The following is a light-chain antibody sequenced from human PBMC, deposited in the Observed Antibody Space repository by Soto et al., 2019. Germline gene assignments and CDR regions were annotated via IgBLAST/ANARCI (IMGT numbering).Light chain of an antibody. Sequence: QSALTQPPSASGAPGQSVTTSCTGTSSDIGGYNSVFWYQQHPGKAPKLMIYEVSKRPSGVPDRLSGSKSGNTASLTVSGLLSDDEADYYCGSYAGSNTHVFGTGTKLTVL. CDR3: GSYAGSNTHV. V-gene: IGLV2-8*01. CDR1: SSDIGGYNS. J-gene: IGLJ1*01. CDR2: EVS.